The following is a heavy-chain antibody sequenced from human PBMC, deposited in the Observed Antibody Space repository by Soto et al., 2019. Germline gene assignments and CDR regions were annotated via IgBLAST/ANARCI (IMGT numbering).Heavy chain of an antibody. Sequence: SVKVSCKASGGTFSSYAISWVRQAPGQGLEWKGGIIPIFGTANYAQKFQGRVTITADESTSTAYMELSSLRSEDTAVYYCARVYPNSDGYNVAFGFDYWGQGTLVTVSS. CDR1: GGTFSSYA. CDR3: ARVYPNSDGYNVAFGFDY. CDR2: IIPIFGTA. D-gene: IGHD5-12*01. J-gene: IGHJ4*02. V-gene: IGHV1-69*13.